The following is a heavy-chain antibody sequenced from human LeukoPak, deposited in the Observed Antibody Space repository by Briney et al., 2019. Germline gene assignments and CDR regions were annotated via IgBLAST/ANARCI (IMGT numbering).Heavy chain of an antibody. Sequence: PGGSLRLSCTASGFTFGDYAMSWVRQAPGKGLEWVGFIRSKAYGGTTEYAASVKGRFTISRDDSKSIAYLQMNSLKTEDTAVYYCTRGARDLREYFDYWGQGTLVTVSS. CDR2: IRSKAYGGTT. CDR3: TRGARDLREYFDY. D-gene: IGHD4-17*01. CDR1: GFTFGDYA. J-gene: IGHJ4*02. V-gene: IGHV3-49*04.